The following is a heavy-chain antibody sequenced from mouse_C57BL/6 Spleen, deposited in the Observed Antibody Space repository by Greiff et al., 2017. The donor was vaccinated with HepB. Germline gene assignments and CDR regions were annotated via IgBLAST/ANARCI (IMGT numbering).Heavy chain of an antibody. CDR1: GFSLSTFGMG. V-gene: IGHV8-8*01. CDR2: IWWDDDK. D-gene: IGHD1-1*01. J-gene: IGHJ1*03. Sequence: QVTLKVSGPGILQPSQTLSLTCSFSGFSLSTFGMGVGWIRQPSGKGLEWLAHIWWDDDKYYNPALKSRLTISKDTSKDQVFLKIANVDTADTATYYCARVEYYYGSSPYWYFDVWGTGTTVTVSS. CDR3: ARVEYYYGSSPYWYFDV.